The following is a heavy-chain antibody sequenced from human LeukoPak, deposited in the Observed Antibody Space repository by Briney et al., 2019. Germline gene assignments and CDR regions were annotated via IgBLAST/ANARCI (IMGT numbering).Heavy chain of an antibody. CDR1: GFPLRNYV. Sequence: GALELSLSVSGFPLRNYVLAWVRPAPGKGLEYVSAISSNGDNTYYADSVKGRFTISRDNSKNTLYLQMSSLRADDTAVYYCVRGTGYWGQGTLVTVSS. CDR3: VRGTGY. V-gene: IGHV3-64D*06. CDR2: ISSNGDNT. J-gene: IGHJ4*02.